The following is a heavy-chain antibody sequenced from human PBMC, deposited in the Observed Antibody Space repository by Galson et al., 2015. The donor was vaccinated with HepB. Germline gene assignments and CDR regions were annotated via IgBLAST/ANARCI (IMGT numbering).Heavy chain of an antibody. Sequence: SLRLSCAASGFTFNNYAMNWVRQAPGKGLEWVSAISGSGGNTYYADSVKGRFTISRDNSKNTLYLRMNSLRAEDTAVYYCAKVLGDYYGSGTYSPFDYWGQGTLVTVSS. CDR3: AKVLGDYYGSGTYSPFDY. CDR1: GFTFNNYA. CDR2: ISGSGGNT. V-gene: IGHV3-23*01. J-gene: IGHJ4*02. D-gene: IGHD3-10*01.